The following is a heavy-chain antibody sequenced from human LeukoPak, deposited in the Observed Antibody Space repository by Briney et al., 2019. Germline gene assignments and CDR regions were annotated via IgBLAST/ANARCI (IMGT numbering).Heavy chain of an antibody. D-gene: IGHD3-22*01. J-gene: IGHJ4*02. CDR3: ARASYYDSSGLTDPYYFDY. Sequence: PSETLSLTCTVSGGSISSGGYYWSWIRQPPGKGLEWIGCIYTSGSTYYNPSLKSRVTISVDTSKNQFSLKLSSVTAADTAVYYCARASYYDSSGLTDPYYFDYWGQGTLVTVSS. CDR1: GGSISSGGYY. V-gene: IGHV4-31*03. CDR2: IYTSGST.